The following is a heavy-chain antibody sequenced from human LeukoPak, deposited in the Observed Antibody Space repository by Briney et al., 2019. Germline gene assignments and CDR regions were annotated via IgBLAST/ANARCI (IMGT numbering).Heavy chain of an antibody. D-gene: IGHD2-2*01. Sequence: GGSLRLSCAASGFTFSSYAMSWVRQAPGKGLEWVSAISGSGGSTYYADSVKGRFAIFRDNSKNTLYLQTNSLRAEDTAVYYCARGRRELKYAPDYWGQGTLVTVSS. CDR1: GFTFSSYA. CDR2: ISGSGGST. V-gene: IGHV3-23*01. CDR3: ARGRRELKYAPDY. J-gene: IGHJ4*02.